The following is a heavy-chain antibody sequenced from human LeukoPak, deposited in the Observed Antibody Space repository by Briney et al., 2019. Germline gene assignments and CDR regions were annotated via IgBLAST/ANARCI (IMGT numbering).Heavy chain of an antibody. CDR3: AKAGETNLYYYDSSGYYIDY. V-gene: IGHV3-23*01. CDR2: ISGSGGST. Sequence: GGSLRLSCAASGFTLSSYAMSWVRQAPGKGLEWVSAISGSGGSTYYADSVKGRFTISRDNSKNTLYLQMNSLRAEDTAVYYCAKAGETNLYYYDSSGYYIDYWGQGTLVTVSS. J-gene: IGHJ4*02. D-gene: IGHD3-22*01. CDR1: GFTLSSYA.